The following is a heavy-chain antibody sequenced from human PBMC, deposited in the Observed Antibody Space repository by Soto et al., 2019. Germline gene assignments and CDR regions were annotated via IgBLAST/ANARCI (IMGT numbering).Heavy chain of an antibody. CDR2: ITGSGGLT. Sequence: EVQLLESGGGLVQPGGSLRLSCAVSGVTFSKYAMSWVRQPPGKGPEWVSAITGSGGLTYYADSVKGRFTISRDNSKNILFMQMNRLRDEDTATYYCSTGDYGGNSPYWYFDLWGRGTLVIVSS. CDR3: STGDYGGNSPYWYFDL. CDR1: GVTFSKYA. D-gene: IGHD4-17*01. V-gene: IGHV3-23*01. J-gene: IGHJ2*01.